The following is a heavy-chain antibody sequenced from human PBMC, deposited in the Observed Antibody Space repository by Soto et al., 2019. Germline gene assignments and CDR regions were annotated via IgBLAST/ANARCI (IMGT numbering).Heavy chain of an antibody. CDR1: GFTFSSYA. Sequence: GGSLRLSCAASGFTFSSYAMHWVRQAPGKGLEWVAVISYDGSNKYYADSVKGRFTISRDNSKNTLYLQMNSLRAEDTAVYYCAREGGGGSYSYYYGMDVWGQGTTVTVS. CDR3: AREGGGGSYSYYYGMDV. D-gene: IGHD1-26*01. V-gene: IGHV3-30-3*01. CDR2: ISYDGSNK. J-gene: IGHJ6*02.